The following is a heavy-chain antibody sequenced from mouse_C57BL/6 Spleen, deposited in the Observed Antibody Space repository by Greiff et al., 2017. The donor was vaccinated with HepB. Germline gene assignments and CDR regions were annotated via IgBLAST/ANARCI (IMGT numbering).Heavy chain of an antibody. CDR1: GYTFTSYW. D-gene: IGHD1-1*01. CDR2: IHPNSGST. Sequence: QVQLKQPGAELVKPGASVKLSCKASGYTFTSYWMHWVKQRPGQGLEWIGMIHPNSGSTNYNEKFKSKATLTVDKSSSTAYMQLSSLTSEDSAVYYCARPGSSYYAMDYWGKGTSVTVSS. J-gene: IGHJ4*01. CDR3: ARPGSSYYAMDY. V-gene: IGHV1-64*01.